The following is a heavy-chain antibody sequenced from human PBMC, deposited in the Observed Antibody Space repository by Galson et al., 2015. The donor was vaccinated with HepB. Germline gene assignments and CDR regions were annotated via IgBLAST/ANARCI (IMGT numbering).Heavy chain of an antibody. CDR1: GGTFSSYA. CDR3: ARDRAYSGSYWSFRSYYFDY. V-gene: IGHV1-69*04. J-gene: IGHJ4*02. D-gene: IGHD1-26*01. CDR2: IIPILGIA. Sequence: SVKVSCKASGGTFSSYAISWVRQAPGQGLEWMGRIIPILGIANYAQKFQGRVTITADKSTSTAYMVLSSLRSEDTAVYYCARDRAYSGSYWSFRSYYFDYWGQGTLVTVSS.